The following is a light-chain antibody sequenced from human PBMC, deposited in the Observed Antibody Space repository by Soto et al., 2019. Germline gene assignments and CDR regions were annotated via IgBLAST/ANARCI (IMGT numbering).Light chain of an antibody. V-gene: IGKV3-20*01. J-gene: IGKJ1*01. Sequence: EIVLTQSPGTLSLSPGERATLSCGASQSVTSNYLAWYQQKPGQAPRLLIFGASIRVTGIPDRFIGSGYGTHFTLTISRLEPEDFAVYYCQHYVTSLTTFGQGTKVE. CDR2: GAS. CDR3: QHYVTSLTT. CDR1: QSVTSNY.